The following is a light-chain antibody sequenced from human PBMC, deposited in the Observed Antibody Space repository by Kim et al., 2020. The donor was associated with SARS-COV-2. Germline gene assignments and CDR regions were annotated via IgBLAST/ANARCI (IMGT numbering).Light chain of an antibody. V-gene: IGLV1-40*01. Sequence: QSVLTQPPSVSGAPGQRVTISCTGSSSNIGAGYDVHWYQQIPGTAPKLLIYGNSNRPSGVPDLFSGSKSGTSASLAITGLQAEDEADYYCQSYDSSLSGVVFGGGTQLTVL. CDR3: QSYDSSLSGVV. J-gene: IGLJ2*01. CDR2: GNS. CDR1: SSNIGAGYD.